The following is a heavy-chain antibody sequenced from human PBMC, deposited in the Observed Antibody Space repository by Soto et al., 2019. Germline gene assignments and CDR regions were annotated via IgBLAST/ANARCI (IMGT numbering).Heavy chain of an antibody. CDR3: AKDSRFGEFPGPVDAFDI. Sequence: GGSLRLSCAASGFTFSSYGMHWVRQAPGKGLEWVAVISYDGSNKYYADSVKGRFTISRDNSKNTLYLEMNSLRAEDTAVYYCAKDSRFGEFPGPVDAFDIWGQGTMVTVSS. V-gene: IGHV3-30*18. CDR2: ISYDGSNK. D-gene: IGHD3-10*01. CDR1: GFTFSSYG. J-gene: IGHJ3*02.